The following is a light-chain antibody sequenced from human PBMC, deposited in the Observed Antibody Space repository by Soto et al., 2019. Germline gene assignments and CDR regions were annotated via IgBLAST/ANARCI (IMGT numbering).Light chain of an antibody. Sequence: EIVMTQSPGTLSVSPGERATLSCRASQSISNKLAWHQQKPGQAPRLLVYGASTRASGISPRFTGSGSGTDFNLTISSLQSEDFAVYYCQQYENWPLAFGGGNKV. CDR2: GAS. CDR1: QSISNK. CDR3: QQYENWPLA. J-gene: IGKJ4*01. V-gene: IGKV3-15*01.